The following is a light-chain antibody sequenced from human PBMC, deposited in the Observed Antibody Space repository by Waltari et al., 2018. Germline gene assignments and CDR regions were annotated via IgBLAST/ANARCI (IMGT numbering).Light chain of an antibody. CDR1: QTVSSN. CDR3: QQYNRWPPIT. V-gene: IGKV3-15*01. Sequence: EVAMTQSPATLSVFPGESATLSCRASQTVSSNLAWYQQRPGQAPRLLIFDASTRAPSVPARFSGSGSGTEFTLTIRSLQSEDSAVYYCQQYNRWPPITFGQGTRLEIK. CDR2: DAS. J-gene: IGKJ5*01.